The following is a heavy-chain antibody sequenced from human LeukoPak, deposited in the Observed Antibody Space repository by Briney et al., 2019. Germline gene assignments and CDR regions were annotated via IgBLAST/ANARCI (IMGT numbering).Heavy chain of an antibody. CDR2: INPSGDST. CDR3: ASWGGGKSD. V-gene: IGHV1-46*01. Sequence: SVKVSCKASGYTFTSYYIHWVRQAPGQGLEWMGIINPSGDSTSYAQKFQGRVTMTRDTSTSTVYMELSSLTSEDTAVYYCASWGGGKSDWAQGTLVTVSS. D-gene: IGHD4-23*01. J-gene: IGHJ4*02. CDR1: GYTFTSYY.